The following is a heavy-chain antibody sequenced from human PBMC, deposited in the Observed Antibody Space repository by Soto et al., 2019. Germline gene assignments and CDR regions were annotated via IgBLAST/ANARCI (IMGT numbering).Heavy chain of an antibody. CDR3: ARDTRIVVVPAAILSPRMDV. Sequence: SVKVSFKASGGTFSSYAISWVRQAPVQGLEWMGGIIPIFGTANYAQKFQGRVTITADESTSTAYMELSSLRSEDTAVYYCARDTRIVVVPAAILSPRMDVWGQGTTVTVSS. CDR2: IIPIFGTA. CDR1: GGTFSSYA. V-gene: IGHV1-69*13. J-gene: IGHJ6*02. D-gene: IGHD2-2*02.